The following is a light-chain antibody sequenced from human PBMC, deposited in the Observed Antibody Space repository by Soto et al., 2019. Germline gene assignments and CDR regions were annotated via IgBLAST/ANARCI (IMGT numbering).Light chain of an antibody. Sequence: QSVLTQPPSVSAAPGQKVTISCSGSSSNIGNNYVSWYKQLPGTAPKLLIHDNNKRPSGIPDRFSGSKSGTSATLGITGLQTGDEADYYCGTWDSSLTVYVFGTGTKLTVL. V-gene: IGLV1-51*01. J-gene: IGLJ1*01. CDR3: GTWDSSLTVYV. CDR2: DNN. CDR1: SSNIGNNY.